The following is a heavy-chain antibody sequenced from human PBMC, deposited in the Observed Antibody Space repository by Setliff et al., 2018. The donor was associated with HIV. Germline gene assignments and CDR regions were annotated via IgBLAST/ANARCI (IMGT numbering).Heavy chain of an antibody. CDR1: GGSISSYY. Sequence: PSEILSLTCPVSGGSISSYYWSWIRQPPGKGLEWIGYIYYSGSTKYNPSLGSRVTISLATSKNQFSLSLRSLSAADTAVYYCARDKRYRFPFDSWGQGTLVTVSS. CDR2: IYYSGST. CDR3: ARDKRYRFPFDS. V-gene: IGHV4-59*12. J-gene: IGHJ4*02. D-gene: IGHD2-2*02.